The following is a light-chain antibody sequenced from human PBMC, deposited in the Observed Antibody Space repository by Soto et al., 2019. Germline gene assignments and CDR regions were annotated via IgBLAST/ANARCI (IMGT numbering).Light chain of an antibody. CDR3: GSWDSSLSAYV. CDR1: SSNIGAHYD. Sequence: QAVVTQPPSVSGAPGQRVTISCTGSSSNIGAHYDVHWYQQLPGTAPKLLIYDDNKRPSGIPDRFSGSKSGTSATLGITGFQTGDEADYYCGSWDSSLSAYVFGTGTKLTVL. J-gene: IGLJ1*01. CDR2: DDN. V-gene: IGLV1-51*01.